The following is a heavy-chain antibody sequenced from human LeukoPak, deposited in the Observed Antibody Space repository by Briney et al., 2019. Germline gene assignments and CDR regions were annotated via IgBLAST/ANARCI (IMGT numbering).Heavy chain of an antibody. D-gene: IGHD6-19*01. CDR2: MNPNSGNT. J-gene: IGHJ4*02. CDR1: GYTFTSYD. CDR3: ALSGWYHTYFDY. V-gene: IGHV1-8*01. Sequence: GASVKVSCKASGYTFTSYDINWVRQATGQGLEWMGWMNPNSGNTGYAQKFQGRVTMTRNTSISTAYMELSSLRSEDTAVYYCALSGWYHTYFDYWGQGTLVTVSS.